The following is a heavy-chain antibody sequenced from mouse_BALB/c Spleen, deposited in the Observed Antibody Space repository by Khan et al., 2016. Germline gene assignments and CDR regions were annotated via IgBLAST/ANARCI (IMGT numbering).Heavy chain of an antibody. D-gene: IGHD3-1*01. Sequence: QIQLVQSGPELKKPGETVKISCKASGYTFTNYGMNWVKLAPGKGLKWMGWINTYTGEPTYADDFKGRFAFSLETSASTAYLQINNLKNEDTATYFCARSGNSDYWGQGTTLTVSS. CDR3: ARSGNSDY. CDR1: GYTFTNYG. CDR2: INTYTGEP. V-gene: IGHV9-3-1*01. J-gene: IGHJ2*01.